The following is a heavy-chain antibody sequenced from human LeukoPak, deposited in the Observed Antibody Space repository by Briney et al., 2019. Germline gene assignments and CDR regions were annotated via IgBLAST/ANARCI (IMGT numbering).Heavy chain of an antibody. Sequence: GESLKISCQVSGYSFIDSWLGWVRQMPGKGLEWMGIIFPSDSDTRYSPSFQGQVTISADKSISTAYLQWSSLKASDTAMYYCARYSRSFSKSFDSWGQGTLVTVSS. V-gene: IGHV5-51*01. D-gene: IGHD1-26*01. CDR2: IFPSDSDT. J-gene: IGHJ4*02. CDR1: GYSFIDSW. CDR3: ARYSRSFSKSFDS.